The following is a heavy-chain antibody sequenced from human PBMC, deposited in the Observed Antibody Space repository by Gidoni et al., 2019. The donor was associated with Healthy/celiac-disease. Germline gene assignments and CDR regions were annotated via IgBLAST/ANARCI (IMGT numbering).Heavy chain of an antibody. CDR1: GGTFSSYA. CDR3: AGTWADIVVVPADSDYYYGMDV. Sequence: QVQLVQSGAEVKKPGSAVKVSCKASGGTFSSYAISWVRQAPGQGLEWMGGIIPIFGTANYAQKFQGRVTITADESTSTAYMELSSLRSEDTAVYYCAGTWADIVVVPADSDYYYGMDVWGQGTTVTVSS. V-gene: IGHV1-69*01. D-gene: IGHD2-2*01. CDR2: IIPIFGTA. J-gene: IGHJ6*02.